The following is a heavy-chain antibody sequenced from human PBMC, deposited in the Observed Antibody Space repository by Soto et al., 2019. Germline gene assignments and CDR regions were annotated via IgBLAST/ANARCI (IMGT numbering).Heavy chain of an antibody. J-gene: IGHJ6*01. CDR3: AESSYYYGMDV. CDR1: SGSFSGYY. D-gene: IGHD1-26*01. Sequence: SETLSLTCTVYSGSFSGYYWSWIRQPPGKGLEWIGEINDSGSTDYNPSLKSRVTISLDTSKNQFSLKLTSVTAADTAVYYCAESSYYYGMDVWGQGTKLTVSS. V-gene: IGHV4-34*01. CDR2: INDSGST.